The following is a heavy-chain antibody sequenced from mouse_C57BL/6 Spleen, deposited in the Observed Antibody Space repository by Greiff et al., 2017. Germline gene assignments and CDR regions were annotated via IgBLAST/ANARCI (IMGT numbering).Heavy chain of an antibody. CDR2: IDPSDSYT. J-gene: IGHJ2*01. CDR3: ARSGDYYGSSGYYFDY. D-gene: IGHD1-1*01. Sequence: QVQLQQPGAELVRPGTSVKLSCKASGYTFTSCWMHWVKQRPGQGLEWIGVIDPSDSYTNYNQKFKGKATLTVDTSSSTAYMQLSSLTSEDSAVYYCARSGDYYGSSGYYFDYWGQGTTLTVSS. CDR1: GYTFTSCW. V-gene: IGHV1-59*01.